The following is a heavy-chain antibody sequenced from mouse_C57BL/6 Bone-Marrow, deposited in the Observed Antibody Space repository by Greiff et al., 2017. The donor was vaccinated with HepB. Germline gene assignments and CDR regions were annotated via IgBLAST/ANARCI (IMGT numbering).Heavy chain of an antibody. CDR2: SHPNSGST. J-gene: IGHJ2*01. CDR3: AHNSPHFDD. Sequence: QVPLQQPGAELVKPGASVKLSCKASGYTFTSYWMPWVKQRPGQGLEWIGMSHPNSGSTNYNEKFKSKATLTVDKSCSTAYMQLSSLTSEASAVYYCAHNSPHFDDWGQGTTLTVSS. V-gene: IGHV1-64*01. D-gene: IGHD6-1*01. CDR1: GYTFTSYW.